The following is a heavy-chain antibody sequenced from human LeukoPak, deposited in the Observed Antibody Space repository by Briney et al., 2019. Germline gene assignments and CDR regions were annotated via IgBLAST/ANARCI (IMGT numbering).Heavy chain of an antibody. CDR2: IIPIFGTA. Sequence: SVKVSCKASGGTFSSYAISWVRLAPGQGLEWMGGIIPIFGTANYAQKFQGRVTITTDESTSTAYMELSSLRSEDTAVYYCARALRIAARPEYYYYMDVWGKGTTVTVSS. J-gene: IGHJ6*03. CDR1: GGTFSSYA. CDR3: ARALRIAARPEYYYYMDV. D-gene: IGHD6-6*01. V-gene: IGHV1-69*05.